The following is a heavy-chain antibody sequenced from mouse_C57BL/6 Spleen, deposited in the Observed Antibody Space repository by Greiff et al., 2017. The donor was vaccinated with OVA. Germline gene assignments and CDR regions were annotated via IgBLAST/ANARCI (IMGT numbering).Heavy chain of an antibody. CDR1: GYTFTSYW. Sequence: VQLKQSGAELAKPGASVKLSCKASGYTFTSYWMHWVKQRPGQGLEWIGYINPSSGYTKYNQKFKDKATLTADKSSSTAYMQLSSLTYEDSAVYYCARVTTVHYYAMDYWGQGTSVTVSS. D-gene: IGHD1-1*01. CDR2: INPSSGYT. J-gene: IGHJ4*01. V-gene: IGHV1-7*01. CDR3: ARVTTVHYYAMDY.